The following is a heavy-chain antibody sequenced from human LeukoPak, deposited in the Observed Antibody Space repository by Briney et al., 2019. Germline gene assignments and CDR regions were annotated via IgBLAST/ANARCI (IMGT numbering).Heavy chain of an antibody. Sequence: PGGSLRLSCAASGFTFISYSMNWVRQAPGKGLEWVSSIRSSSSYIYYADSVKGRFTISRDNAKNSLYLQMNSLRAEDTAVYYCARDRIEYCSGGSCYDAWFDPWGQGTLVTVSS. D-gene: IGHD2-15*01. V-gene: IGHV3-21*01. J-gene: IGHJ5*02. CDR1: GFTFISYS. CDR2: IRSSSSYI. CDR3: ARDRIEYCSGGSCYDAWFDP.